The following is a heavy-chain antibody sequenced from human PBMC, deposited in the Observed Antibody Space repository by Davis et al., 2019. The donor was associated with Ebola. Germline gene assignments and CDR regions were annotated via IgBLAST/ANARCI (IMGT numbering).Heavy chain of an antibody. Sequence: GGSLRLSCAASGFTFSSYWMSWVRQAPGKGLEWVANIKRDGSEKYYVDSVKGRFTISRDNAKNSLYLQMNSLRAEDTAVYYCARDDARLVPAADFDYWGQGTLVTVSS. J-gene: IGHJ4*02. D-gene: IGHD2-2*01. CDR1: GFTFSSYW. V-gene: IGHV3-7*03. CDR2: IKRDGSEK. CDR3: ARDDARLVPAADFDY.